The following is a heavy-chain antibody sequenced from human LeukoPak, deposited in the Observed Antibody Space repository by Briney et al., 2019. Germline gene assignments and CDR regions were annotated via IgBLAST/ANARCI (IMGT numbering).Heavy chain of an antibody. J-gene: IGHJ1*01. CDR2: IYYSGST. Sequence: PSETLSLTCTVSGGSISSSSYYWGWIRQPPGKGLEWIGSIYYSGSTYYNPSLKSRVTISVDTSKNQFSLKLSSVTAADTAVYYCARTIVVVPAAIKALGYFQHWGQGTLVTVSS. CDR1: GGSISSSSYY. D-gene: IGHD2-2*02. CDR3: ARTIVVVPAAIKALGYFQH. V-gene: IGHV4-39*01.